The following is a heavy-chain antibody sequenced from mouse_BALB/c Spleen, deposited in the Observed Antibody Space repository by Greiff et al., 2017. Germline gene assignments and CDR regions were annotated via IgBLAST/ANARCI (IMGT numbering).Heavy chain of an antibody. CDR3: ASDGLPAWFAY. CDR2: IDPYDSET. V-gene: IGHV1-74*01. CDR1: GYTFTSYW. Sequence: QVQLQQPGAELVRPGASVKLSCTASGYTFTSYWMNWVKQRPEQGLEWIGRIDPYDSETHYNQKFKDKAILTVDKSSSTAYMQLSRLTSEDSAVYYCASDGLPAWFAYWGQGTLVTVSA. J-gene: IGHJ3*01. D-gene: IGHD2-3*01.